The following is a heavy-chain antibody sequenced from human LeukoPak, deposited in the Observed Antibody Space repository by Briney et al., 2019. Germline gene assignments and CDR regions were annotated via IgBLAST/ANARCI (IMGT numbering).Heavy chain of an antibody. Sequence: ASVKVSCKASGYTFTSYGISWVRQAPGQGLEWMGWISACNGNTNYAQKLQGRVTMTTDTSTSTAYMELRSLRSDDTAVYYCARPLIGYCSSTSCYRTAYYYYGMDVWGQGTTVTVSS. CDR2: ISACNGNT. J-gene: IGHJ6*02. V-gene: IGHV1-18*01. CDR1: GYTFTSYG. CDR3: ARPLIGYCSSTSCYRTAYYYYGMDV. D-gene: IGHD2-2*01.